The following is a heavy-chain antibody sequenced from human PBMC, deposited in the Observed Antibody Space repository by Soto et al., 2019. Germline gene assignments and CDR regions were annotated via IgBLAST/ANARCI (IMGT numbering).Heavy chain of an antibody. J-gene: IGHJ5*02. CDR1: GGSISSYY. Sequence: SETLSLTCTVSGGSISSYYWSWIRQPPGKGLEWIGYIYYSGSTNYNPSLKSRVTISVDTSKNQFSLKLSSVTAADTAVYYCARRGRWSWFDPWGQGTLVTVSS. CDR3: ARRGRWSWFDP. D-gene: IGHD3-3*01. CDR2: IYYSGST. V-gene: IGHV4-59*08.